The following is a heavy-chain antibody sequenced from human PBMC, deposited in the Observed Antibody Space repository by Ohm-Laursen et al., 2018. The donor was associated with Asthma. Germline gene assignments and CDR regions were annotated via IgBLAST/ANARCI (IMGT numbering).Heavy chain of an antibody. CDR3: ARASYCGGDCYLFDY. CDR2: INSDGSST. Sequence: SLRLSCAASGFTFSSYWMHWVRQAPGKGLVWVSRINSDGSSTSYADSVKGRFTISRDNAKNTLYLQMNSLRAEDTAVYYCARASYCGGDCYLFDYWGQGTLVTVSS. D-gene: IGHD2-21*02. J-gene: IGHJ4*02. V-gene: IGHV3-74*01. CDR1: GFTFSSYW.